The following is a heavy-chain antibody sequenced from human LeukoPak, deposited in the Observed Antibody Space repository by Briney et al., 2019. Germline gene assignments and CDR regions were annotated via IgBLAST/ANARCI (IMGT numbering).Heavy chain of an antibody. V-gene: IGHV5-51*01. D-gene: IGHD5-12*01. CDR2: IYPGDSDI. CDR1: GYSFTTYW. CDR3: ARRAYSGYEFDY. J-gene: IGHJ4*02. Sequence: GEALKISCKGSGYSFTTYWIAWVRQMPGKGPEWMGIIYPGDSDIRYSPSCQGQVTISVDKSISTAYLQWSSLKASDTAMCYCARRAYSGYEFDYWGQGTLVTVSS.